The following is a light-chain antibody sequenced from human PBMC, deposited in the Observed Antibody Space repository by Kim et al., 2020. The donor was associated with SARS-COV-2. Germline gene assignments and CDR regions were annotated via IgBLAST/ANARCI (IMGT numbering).Light chain of an antibody. CDR1: SLRSYY. Sequence: ALGQTVRLTCQGASLRSYYATWYQQKPGQAPLLVIYGKNNRPSGIPDRFSGSSSRNTASLTITGAQAEDEADYYCKSRDSSGNHLVFGGGTQLTVL. V-gene: IGLV3-19*01. CDR2: GKN. J-gene: IGLJ3*02. CDR3: KSRDSSGNHLV.